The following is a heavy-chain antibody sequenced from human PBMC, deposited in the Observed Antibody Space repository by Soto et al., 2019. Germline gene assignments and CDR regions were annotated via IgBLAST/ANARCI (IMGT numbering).Heavy chain of an antibody. CDR3: THCEGIVRPIMCFDS. CDR2: FDREDGET. D-gene: IGHD1-26*01. V-gene: IGHV1-24*01. J-gene: IGHJ4*01. Sequence: ASVKVSCKVSGYTLTDSSIHWVRQGPGKGLEWMGGFDREDGETIYAQKFQGRVTMTEDTSTDTAYMELSSLTSEDTAVYFCTHCEGIVRPIMCFDSWG. CDR1: GYTLTDSS.